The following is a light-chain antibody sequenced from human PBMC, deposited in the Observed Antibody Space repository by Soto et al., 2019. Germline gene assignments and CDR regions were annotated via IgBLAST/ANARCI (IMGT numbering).Light chain of an antibody. V-gene: IGKV1-5*03. Sequence: IQMTQSPSTLSASVGDRVTITCRASQSISSWLAWYQQKPGKAPKLLIYKASSLESGVPSRFSGSGSGTEFTLTISSLQPDDFATYYCQHYNSYWTFGQGTQVEIK. CDR2: KAS. J-gene: IGKJ1*01. CDR1: QSISSW. CDR3: QHYNSYWT.